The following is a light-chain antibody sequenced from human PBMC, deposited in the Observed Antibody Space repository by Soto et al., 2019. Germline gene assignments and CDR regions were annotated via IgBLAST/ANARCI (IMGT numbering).Light chain of an antibody. CDR1: QDISTS. J-gene: IGKJ5*01. CDR3: QQADTLPIP. Sequence: DSHVAHSPSSLSASVGDRVTISFETSQDISTSLNWYPQKPWNSPTLLIYDASNLETGVPSRFSGSGSGTDFPFPISSLQPEDSAIYYCQQADTLPIPFGQGTRLEIK. V-gene: IGKV1-33*01. CDR2: DAS.